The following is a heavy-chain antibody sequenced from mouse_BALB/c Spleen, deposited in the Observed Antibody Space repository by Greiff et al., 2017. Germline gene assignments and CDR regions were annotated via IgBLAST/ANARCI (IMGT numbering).Heavy chain of an antibody. V-gene: IGHV5-6-3*01. CDR3: ARAYGSSLDY. CDR1: GFTFSSYG. CDR2: INSNGGST. J-gene: IGHJ2*01. Sequence: EVKLMESGGGLVQPGGSLKLSCAASGFTFSSYGMSWVRQTPDKRLELVATINSNGGSTYYPDSVKGRFTISRDNAKNTLYLQMSSLKSEDTAMYYCARAYGSSLDYWGQGTTLTVSS. D-gene: IGHD1-1*01.